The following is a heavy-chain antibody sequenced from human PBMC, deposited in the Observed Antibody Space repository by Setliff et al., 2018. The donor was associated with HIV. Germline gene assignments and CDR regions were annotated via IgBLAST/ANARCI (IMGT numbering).Heavy chain of an antibody. Sequence: PGGSLRLSCAASGFTFSNYVINWVRQAPGKGLEWISGISGSGVNSYYADSVKGRFTISRDNSKSTLYLQMNSLRAEDTATYYCARGTDYDLWTYYYYMDVWGKGTTVTVSS. CDR1: GFTFSNYV. J-gene: IGHJ6*03. V-gene: IGHV3-23*01. CDR2: ISGSGVNS. CDR3: ARGTDYDLWTYYYYMDV. D-gene: IGHD3-3*01.